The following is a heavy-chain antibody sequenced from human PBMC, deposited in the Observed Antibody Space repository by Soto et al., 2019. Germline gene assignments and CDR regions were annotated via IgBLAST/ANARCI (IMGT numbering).Heavy chain of an antibody. J-gene: IGHJ6*02. V-gene: IGHV5-10-1*01. CDR3: ARVSAVESCAVIILSMDV. CDR1: GYTFSSSW. CDR2: IDPRDSNI. D-gene: IGHD6-19*01. Sequence: PGESLKISCKASGYTFSSSWISWVRQTPGKGLEWMGSIDPRDSNIHSSPSFQGPVTISADTSISTAFVQWSSLGAAGTVIYYCARVSAVESCAVIILSMDVWGQGTTVTVSS.